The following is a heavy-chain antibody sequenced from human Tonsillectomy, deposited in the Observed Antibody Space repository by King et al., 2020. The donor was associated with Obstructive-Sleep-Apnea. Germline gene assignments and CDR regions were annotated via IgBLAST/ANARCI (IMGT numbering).Heavy chain of an antibody. J-gene: IGHJ4*02. CDR2: ISVSGGST. CDR3: VKDPTDTWGRSGWYGY. D-gene: IGHD6-19*01. CDR1: GFTFSSYA. V-gene: IGHV3-23*04. Sequence: VQLVQSGGGLVQPGGSLRLSCSASGFTFSSYAMSWVRQAPGKGLELCSAISVSGGSTYYAYSVTGRFTISIDKSKNTLYLQMNSLRAEDTAVYYCVKDPTDTWGRSGWYGYWGQGTLATVS.